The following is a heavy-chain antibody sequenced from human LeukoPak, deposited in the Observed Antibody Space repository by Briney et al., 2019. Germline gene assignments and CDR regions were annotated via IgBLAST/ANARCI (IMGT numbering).Heavy chain of an antibody. CDR3: AKDSGSGYSSGWLTFDP. V-gene: IGHV3-9*01. D-gene: IGHD6-19*01. J-gene: IGHJ5*02. CDR2: ISWNSGSI. CDR1: GFTFDDYA. Sequence: GRSLRLSCAASGFTFDDYAMHWVRQAPGKGLEWVSGISWNSGSIGYADSVKGRFTISRDNAKNSLYLQMNSLRAEDTALYYYAKDSGSGYSSGWLTFDPWGQGTLVTVSS.